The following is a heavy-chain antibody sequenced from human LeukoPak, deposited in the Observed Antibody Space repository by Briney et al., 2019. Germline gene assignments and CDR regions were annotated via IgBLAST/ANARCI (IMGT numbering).Heavy chain of an antibody. Sequence: QPGGSLRLSCTASGFTFSSSWMHWVRQAPGKGLVWVSRIHSDGTTATYADSVKGRFTISRDNAKSTLYLQMNSLRAEDTAIYYCARDETATGKLFQHRGQGTLVTVSS. V-gene: IGHV3-74*01. D-gene: IGHD3-9*01. CDR1: GFTFSSSW. CDR2: IHSDGTTA. CDR3: ARDETATGKLFQH. J-gene: IGHJ1*01.